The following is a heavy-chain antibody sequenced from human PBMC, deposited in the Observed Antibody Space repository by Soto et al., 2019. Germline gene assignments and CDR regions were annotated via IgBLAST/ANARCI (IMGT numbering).Heavy chain of an antibody. D-gene: IGHD6-6*01. CDR2: FDPEDGET. J-gene: IGHJ3*02. CDR1: GYTLTELS. Sequence: ASVKVSCKVSGYTLTELSMHWVRQAPGKGLEWMGGFDPEDGETIYAQKFQGRVTMTEDTSTDTAYMELSSLRSEDTAVYYCATRPPKGAFDIWAKGQWSPSPQ. V-gene: IGHV1-24*01. CDR3: ATRPPKGAFDI.